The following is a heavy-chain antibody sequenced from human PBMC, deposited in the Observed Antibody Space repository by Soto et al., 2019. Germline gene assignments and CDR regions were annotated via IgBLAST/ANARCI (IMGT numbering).Heavy chain of an antibody. V-gene: IGHV1-69*08. CDR1: GGTFSSHT. CDR2: IIPALGTT. Sequence: QDQLVQSGAEVKKPGSSVKVSCKASGGTFSSHTFSWVRQAPGQGLEWMGRIIPALGTTTYAQKFQGRDTITADESATTVYMELNSLRSEDTAVYYCARPDFGDYWYFDLWGRGTLVTVSS. D-gene: IGHD4-17*01. CDR3: ARPDFGDYWYFDL. J-gene: IGHJ2*01.